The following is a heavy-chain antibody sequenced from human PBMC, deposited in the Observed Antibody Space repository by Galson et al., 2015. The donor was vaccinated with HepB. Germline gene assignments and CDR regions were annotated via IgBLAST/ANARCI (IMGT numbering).Heavy chain of an antibody. V-gene: IGHV3-30*03. D-gene: IGHD5-12*01. CDR2: ISYDGSNK. CDR3: ARDPGGYSGYVHNYYYYYMDV. J-gene: IGHJ6*03. Sequence: SLRLSCAASGFTFSSYGMHWVRKAPGKGLEWVAVISYDGSNKYYADSVKGRFTISRDNSKNTLYLQMNSLRAEDTAVYYCARDPGGYSGYVHNYYYYYMDVWGKGTTVTVSS. CDR1: GFTFSSYG.